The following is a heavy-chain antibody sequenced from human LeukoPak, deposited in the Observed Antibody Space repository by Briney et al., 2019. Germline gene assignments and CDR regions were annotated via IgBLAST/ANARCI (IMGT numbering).Heavy chain of an antibody. J-gene: IGHJ4*02. CDR3: ATLWTGTGDEDKYYFDY. D-gene: IGHD3/OR15-3a*01. Sequence: GGSLRLSCAASGFTFSSYGMPWVRQAPGKGLEWVAVIWSDGSNKYYADSVKGRFTISRDNSKNTLYLQMNSLRAEDTAVYYCATLWTGTGDEDKYYFDYWGQGTLVTVSS. CDR2: IWSDGSNK. CDR1: GFTFSSYG. V-gene: IGHV3-30*02.